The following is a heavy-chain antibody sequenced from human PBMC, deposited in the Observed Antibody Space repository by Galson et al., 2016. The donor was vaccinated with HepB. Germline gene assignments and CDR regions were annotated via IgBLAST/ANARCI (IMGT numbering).Heavy chain of an antibody. CDR2: MWYDESYK. Sequence: SLRLSCATSGFSLHNYGMHWVRQAPGKGLEWVAVMWYDESYKYYGDSVRGRFSISRDTSTNTVYLQMPSLRTEATALYYCAKEIPHMVHGGLDCWGQGTLVTVSS. V-gene: IGHV3-33*06. CDR3: AKEIPHMVHGGLDC. J-gene: IGHJ4*02. CDR1: GFSLHNYG. D-gene: IGHD3-10*01.